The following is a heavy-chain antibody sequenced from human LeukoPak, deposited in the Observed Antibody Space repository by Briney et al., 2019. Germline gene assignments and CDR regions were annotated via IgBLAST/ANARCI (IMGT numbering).Heavy chain of an antibody. CDR2: IYYSGST. V-gene: IGHV4-31*03. CDR1: GGSISSGGYY. J-gene: IGHJ3*02. CDR3: ARDTVPGDSFDI. Sequence: SQTLSLTCTVSGGSISSGGYYWSWIRQHPGKGLEWIGYIYYSGSTYYNPSLKSRVTISVDTSKNQFSLKLTSVTAADTAVYYCARDTVPGDSFDIWGQGTMVTVSS.